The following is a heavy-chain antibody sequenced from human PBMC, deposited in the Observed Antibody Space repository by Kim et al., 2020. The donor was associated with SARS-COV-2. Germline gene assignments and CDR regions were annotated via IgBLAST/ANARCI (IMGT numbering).Heavy chain of an antibody. CDR1: GFTFTSSA. J-gene: IGHJ4*02. D-gene: IGHD3-16*02. Sequence: SVKVSCKASGFTFTSSAMQWVRQARGQRLAWIGWIVVGSGNTNSAQKFQERVTITRDMSTSTAYMELSSLTSEDTAVYYCAAVPPDWGSYRDYFDYWGQGTLVTVSS. V-gene: IGHV1-58*02. CDR3: AAVPPDWGSYRDYFDY. CDR2: IVVGSGNT.